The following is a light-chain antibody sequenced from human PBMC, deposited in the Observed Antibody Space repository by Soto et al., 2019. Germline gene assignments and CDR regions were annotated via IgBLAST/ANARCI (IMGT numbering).Light chain of an antibody. J-gene: IGLJ3*02. CDR2: QDN. V-gene: IGLV3-1*01. CDR3: QAWDSRSYVV. Sequence: SYELTQPPSVSVSPGQTAIITCSGDKLGNKYTCWYQQKPGQSPVLVIYQDNKRPSGIPERFSGSNSGNTATVTISGTQAMDEADYYCQAWDSRSYVVFGGGTKLTVL. CDR1: KLGNKY.